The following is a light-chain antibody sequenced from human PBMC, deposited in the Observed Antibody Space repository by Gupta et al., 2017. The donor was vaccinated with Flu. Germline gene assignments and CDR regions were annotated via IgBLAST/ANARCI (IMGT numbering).Light chain of an antibody. Sequence: ATLSVSPGEGATLSCRASQNVADQLAWYQQKPGKAPRLLIFAASTRATGIPARFSGSGSGTEFTLTISSLQSDDVAVYFCQQYNTWPPLTFGGGTKVEIK. CDR3: QQYNTWPPLT. V-gene: IGKV3-15*01. CDR1: QNVADQ. J-gene: IGKJ4*01. CDR2: AAS.